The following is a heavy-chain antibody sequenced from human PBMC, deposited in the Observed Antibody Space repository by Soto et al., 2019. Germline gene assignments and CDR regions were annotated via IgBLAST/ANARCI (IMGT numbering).Heavy chain of an antibody. Sequence: GASVKVSCKASGYTFTSYGISWVRQAPGQGLEWMGWINAGNGNTKYSQKFQGRVTITRDTSASTAYMELSSPRSEDTAVYYCARDMRGYCSSTSCHYMDVWGKGTTVTVSS. CDR1: GYTFTSYG. V-gene: IGHV1-3*01. D-gene: IGHD2-2*03. CDR3: ARDMRGYCSSTSCHYMDV. J-gene: IGHJ6*03. CDR2: INAGNGNT.